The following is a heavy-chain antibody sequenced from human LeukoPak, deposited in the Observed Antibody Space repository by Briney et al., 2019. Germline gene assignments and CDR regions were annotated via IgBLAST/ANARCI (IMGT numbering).Heavy chain of an antibody. J-gene: IGHJ6*02. CDR2: IYYSGST. Sequence: SETLSLTCTVSGGSISSYYWSWIRQPPGKGLEWIGYIYYSGSTNYNPSLKSRVTISVDTSKNQFSLKLSSVTAADTAVYYCARAGKSSSSYYYYYGMDVWGQGTTVTVSS. V-gene: IGHV4-59*12. CDR1: GGSISSYY. D-gene: IGHD6-6*01. CDR3: ARAGKSSSSYYYYYGMDV.